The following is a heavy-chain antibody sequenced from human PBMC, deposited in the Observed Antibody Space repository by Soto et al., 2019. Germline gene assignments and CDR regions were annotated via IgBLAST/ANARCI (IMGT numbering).Heavy chain of an antibody. J-gene: IGHJ4*02. D-gene: IGHD3-9*01. Sequence: GESLKISCKGSGYTFTSYGISWVRQAPGQGLEWMGWISAYNGNTNYAQKLQGRVTMTTDTSTSTAYMELRSLRSDDTAVYYCARVVYDILTGYYTDFDYWGQGTLVTVSS. V-gene: IGHV1-18*01. CDR3: ARVVYDILTGYYTDFDY. CDR1: GYTFTSYG. CDR2: ISAYNGNT.